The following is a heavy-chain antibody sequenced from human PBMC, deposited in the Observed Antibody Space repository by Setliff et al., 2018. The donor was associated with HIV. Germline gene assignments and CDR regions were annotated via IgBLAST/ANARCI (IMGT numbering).Heavy chain of an antibody. D-gene: IGHD2-15*01. CDR1: GFNFGDYY. J-gene: IGHJ4*02. CDR2: ITTSSGYF. CDR3: ARVPVVVVPAALSANSYSDS. V-gene: IGHV3-11*06. Sequence: PGGSLRLSCAASGFNFGDYYMTWIRQAPGKGLEWVASITTSSGYFSYSDSVKGRFTISRDNSKSSLYLRMNSLRAEDTAVYYCARVPVVVVPAALSANSYSDSWGQGTLVTVSS.